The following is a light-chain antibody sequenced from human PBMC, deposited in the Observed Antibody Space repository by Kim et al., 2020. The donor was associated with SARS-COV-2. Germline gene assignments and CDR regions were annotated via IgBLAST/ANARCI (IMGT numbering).Light chain of an antibody. V-gene: IGKV1-16*01. Sequence: SASAGESVTITCRASGGIRNDLAWFQHKPGKAPQSLIHAESNLQSGVPSRFSGSGSGTDFTLTISNLQPEDAATYYCQQYYSYPFTFGQGTRLEIK. J-gene: IGKJ5*01. CDR3: QQYYSYPFT. CDR2: AES. CDR1: GGIRND.